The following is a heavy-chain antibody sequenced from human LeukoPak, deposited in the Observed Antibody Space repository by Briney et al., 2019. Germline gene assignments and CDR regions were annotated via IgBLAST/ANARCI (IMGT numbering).Heavy chain of an antibody. V-gene: IGHV3-74*01. Sequence: GGSLRLSCSASGFTLSNYWMHWVRQAPGKGLVWVARLHSNGAFTTYADSVKGRFTISRDTAKNTLYLQMNSLRVEDTAVYYCARFVVVTAGDYWGQGTLVAVSS. CDR2: LHSNGAFT. J-gene: IGHJ4*01. D-gene: IGHD2-21*02. CDR3: ARFVVVTAGDY. CDR1: GFTLSNYW.